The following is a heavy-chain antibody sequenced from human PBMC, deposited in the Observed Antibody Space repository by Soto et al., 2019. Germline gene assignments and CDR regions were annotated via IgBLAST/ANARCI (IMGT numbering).Heavy chain of an antibody. Sequence: LRLSCAASGFTFSDYYMSWIRQAPGKGLEWLSYSSDSGTFTRYADSVKGRFSISRDNAKNSLYLQINSLRGEDTAIYYCARSGDNYNLLDYWGQGTPVTVS. CDR3: ARSGDNYNLLDY. D-gene: IGHD1-1*01. CDR2: SSDSGTFT. J-gene: IGHJ4*02. CDR1: GFTFSDYY. V-gene: IGHV3-11*06.